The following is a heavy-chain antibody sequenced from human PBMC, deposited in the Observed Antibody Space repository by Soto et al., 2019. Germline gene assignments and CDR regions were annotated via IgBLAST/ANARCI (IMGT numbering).Heavy chain of an antibody. Sequence: GASVTVSCTASGYTFTSYGISWVRQAPGQGLEWMGWISAYNGNTNYAQKLQGRVTMTTDTSTSTAYMELRSLRSDDTAVYYCARDYDFWSGSWFDPWGQGTLVTVSS. CDR3: ARDYDFWSGSWFDP. D-gene: IGHD3-3*01. J-gene: IGHJ5*02. CDR2: ISAYNGNT. CDR1: GYTFTSYG. V-gene: IGHV1-18*01.